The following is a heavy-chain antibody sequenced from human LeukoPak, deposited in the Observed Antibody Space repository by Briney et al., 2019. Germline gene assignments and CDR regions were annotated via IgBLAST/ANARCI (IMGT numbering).Heavy chain of an antibody. D-gene: IGHD2-2*01. CDR1: GYTFTSYD. CDR2: MNPNSGNT. CDR3: ARFWGYCSSTSCPEFDY. Sequence: ASVKVSCKASGYTFTSYDINWVRQATGQGLEWMGWMNPNSGNTGYAQKFQGRVTMTRNTSISTAYMELSSLRSDDTAVYYCARFWGYCSSTSCPEFDYWGQGTLVTVSS. J-gene: IGHJ4*02. V-gene: IGHV1-8*01.